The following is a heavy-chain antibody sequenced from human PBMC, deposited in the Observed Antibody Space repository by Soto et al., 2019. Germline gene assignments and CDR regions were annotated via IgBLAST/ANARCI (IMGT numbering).Heavy chain of an antibody. CDR2: IIPIFGTA. V-gene: IGHV1-69*06. D-gene: IGHD3-22*01. Sequence: ASVKVSCKASGGTFSSYAISWVRQAPGQGLEWMGGIIPIFGTANYAQKFQGRVTITADKSTSTAYMELSSLRSEDTAVYYCARTTYYYDSSGPGDFDYYYYGMGVWGQGTTVTVSS. CDR3: ARTTYYYDSSGPGDFDYYYYGMGV. J-gene: IGHJ6*02. CDR1: GGTFSSYA.